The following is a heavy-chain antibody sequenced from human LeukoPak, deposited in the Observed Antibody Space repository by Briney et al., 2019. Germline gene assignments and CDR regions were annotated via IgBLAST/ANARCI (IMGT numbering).Heavy chain of an antibody. Sequence: PSETLSLTCTVSGGSISSGSYYWSWIRQPAGKGLEWIGSIYHSGSTYYNPSLKSRVTMSVDTSKKQFSLNLSSVSATDTAVYYCATTPREYSSTWYYFDYWGEGIRVTVSS. CDR2: IYHSGST. V-gene: IGHV4-39*07. CDR1: GGSISSGSYY. CDR3: ATTPREYSSTWYYFDY. D-gene: IGHD6-13*01. J-gene: IGHJ4*02.